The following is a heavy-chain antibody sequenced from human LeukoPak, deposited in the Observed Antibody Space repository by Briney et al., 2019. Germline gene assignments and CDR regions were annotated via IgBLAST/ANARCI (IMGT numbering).Heavy chain of an antibody. V-gene: IGHV1-69*04. Sequence: ASVKVSCKASGGTFSSYAISWVRQAPGQGLEWMGRIIPILGIANYAQKFQGRVTITADKSTSTAYMELSSLRSEDTAVYYCARDSYYGWGSSKILKSSPYYFDYWGQGTLVTVSS. D-gene: IGHD3-10*01. CDR2: IIPILGIA. J-gene: IGHJ4*02. CDR3: ARDSYYGWGSSKILKSSPYYFDY. CDR1: GGTFSSYA.